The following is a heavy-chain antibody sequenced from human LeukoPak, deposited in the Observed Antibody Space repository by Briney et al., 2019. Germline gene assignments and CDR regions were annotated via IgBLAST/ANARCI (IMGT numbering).Heavy chain of an antibody. J-gene: IGHJ4*02. CDR1: GFSLSTSGVG. CDR3: ANRRGTSGWSEGYFDY. V-gene: IGHV2-5*02. Sequence: SGPTLVNPTQTLTLTCTFSGFSLSTSGVGVGWIRQPPGKAPEWLALIYWDDDKRYSPSLKSRLTITKDTSKNQVVLTMTNADPLDTATYCCANRRGTSGWSEGYFDYWGQGTLVTVSS. D-gene: IGHD6-19*01. CDR2: IYWDDDK.